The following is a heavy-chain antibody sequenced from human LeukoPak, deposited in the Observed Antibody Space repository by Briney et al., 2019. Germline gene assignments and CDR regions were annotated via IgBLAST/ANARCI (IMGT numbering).Heavy chain of an antibody. CDR2: ISYSGST. V-gene: IGHV4-39*07. CDR1: GGSISSTSYY. Sequence: PSETLSLTCTVSGGSISSTSYYWGWIRQPPGKGLEWIGSISYSGSTYYNPSLKSRVTISVDRSKNQFSLKLSSVTAADTAVYYCARASGGYDILTGYAVDYWGQGTLVTVSS. CDR3: ARASGGYDILTGYAVDY. D-gene: IGHD3-9*01. J-gene: IGHJ4*02.